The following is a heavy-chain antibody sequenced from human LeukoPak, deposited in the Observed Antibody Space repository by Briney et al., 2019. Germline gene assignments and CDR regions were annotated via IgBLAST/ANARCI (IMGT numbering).Heavy chain of an antibody. CDR1: GFTFSNYG. Sequence: GGSLRLSCAASGFTFSNYGMHWVRQAPGKGLEWVAFIRYDGSNKYYADSVKGRFTISRDNSKNTLYLQMNSLRAEDTAVYYCARKGDCSSTSCYHYWGRGTLVTVSS. J-gene: IGHJ4*02. CDR3: ARKGDCSSTSCYHY. V-gene: IGHV3-30*02. D-gene: IGHD2-2*01. CDR2: IRYDGSNK.